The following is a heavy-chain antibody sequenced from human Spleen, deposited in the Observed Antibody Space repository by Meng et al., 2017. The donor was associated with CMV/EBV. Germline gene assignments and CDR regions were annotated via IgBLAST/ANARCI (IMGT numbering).Heavy chain of an antibody. CDR1: GFAFDRSA. J-gene: IGHJ3*01. CDR3: VKAPSFYDYFDL. CDR2: ISLNSGYI. V-gene: IGHV3-9*01. Sequence: SLKISCAASGFAFDRSAMHWVRQVPGKAPEWVSGISLNSGYIDYVGSVKGRFTISRDNAKNSVYLQMNSLRPDDTAFYFCVKAPSFYDYFDLWGLGTVVTVSS. D-gene: IGHD2/OR15-2a*01.